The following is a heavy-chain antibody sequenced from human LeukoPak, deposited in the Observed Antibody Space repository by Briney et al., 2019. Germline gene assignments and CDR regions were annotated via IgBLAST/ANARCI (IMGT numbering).Heavy chain of an antibody. CDR3: ARQGGSSWRREFWFDY. CDR2: IYYSGST. Sequence: PSETLSLTCTASGDSISSSSYYWSWIRQPPGKGLEWIGYIYYSGSTNYNPSLKSRVTISVDTSKNQFSLKLSSVTAADTAVYYCARQGGSSWRREFWFDYWGQGTLVTVSS. V-gene: IGHV4-61*05. J-gene: IGHJ4*02. CDR1: GDSISSSSYY. D-gene: IGHD6-13*01.